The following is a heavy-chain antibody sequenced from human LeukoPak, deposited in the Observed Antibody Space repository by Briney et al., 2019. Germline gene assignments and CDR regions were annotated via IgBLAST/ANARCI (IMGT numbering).Heavy chain of an antibody. CDR2: INDGGTT. CDR1: GASFSGYY. Sequence: SETLSLTCAVYGASFSGYYWRWIRQPPGKGLECIGEINDGGTTNYNPSLKSGVSISIDRSKNHFYLILTSVTAADTATYYCARSFYSNYDKWFDHWGQGTLVTVSS. CDR3: ARSFYSNYDKWFDH. V-gene: IGHV4-34*01. D-gene: IGHD4-11*01. J-gene: IGHJ5*02.